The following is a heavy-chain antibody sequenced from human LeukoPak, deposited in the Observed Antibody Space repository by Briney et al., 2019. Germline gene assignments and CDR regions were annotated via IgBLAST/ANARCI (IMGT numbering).Heavy chain of an antibody. D-gene: IGHD3-22*01. CDR1: GFTFSSYA. V-gene: IGHV3-23*01. Sequence: GGSLRLSCAASGFTFSSYAMSWVRQAPGKGLEWVSAISGSGGSTYYADSVKGRFTISRGNSKNTLYLQMNSLRAEDTAVYYCVKDLRITMIVVGYGAFDIWGQGTMVTVSS. CDR3: VKDLRITMIVVGYGAFDI. CDR2: ISGSGGST. J-gene: IGHJ3*02.